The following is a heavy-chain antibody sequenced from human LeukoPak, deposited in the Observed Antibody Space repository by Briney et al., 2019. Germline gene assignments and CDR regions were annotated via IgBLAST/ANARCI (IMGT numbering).Heavy chain of an antibody. CDR3: ARGAVAAADPMRFAY. CDR2: INPNSGGT. CDR1: GYTFTGYY. D-gene: IGHD6-13*01. Sequence: ASVKVSCKASGYTFTGYYMHWVRQAPGQGLEWMGWINPNSGGTNYAQKFQGRVTMTRDTSISTAYMELSRLRSDDTAVYYCARGAVAAADPMRFAYWGQGTLVTVSS. V-gene: IGHV1-2*02. J-gene: IGHJ4*02.